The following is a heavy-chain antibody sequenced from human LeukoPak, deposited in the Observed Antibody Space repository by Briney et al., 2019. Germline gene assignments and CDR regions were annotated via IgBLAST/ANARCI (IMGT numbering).Heavy chain of an antibody. J-gene: IGHJ6*02. CDR1: GFALSSHW. V-gene: IGHV3-7*03. Sequence: GGSLRLSCAASGFALSSHWMTWVRQVPGRGPEWVANVNRDGSEAYYLDSVKGRFTISKDNAKNSLYLQMNSLRAEGTALYHCARNNGMDVWGQGTTVIVSS. CDR2: VNRDGSEA. CDR3: ARNNGMDV.